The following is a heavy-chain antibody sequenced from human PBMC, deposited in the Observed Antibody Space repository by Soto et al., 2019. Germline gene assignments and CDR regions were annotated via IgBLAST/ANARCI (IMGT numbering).Heavy chain of an antibody. CDR1: GYTFTGYY. Sequence: ASVKVSCKASGYTFTGYYMHWVRQAPGQGLEWMGWINPNSGGTNYAQKFQGRVTMTRDTSTNTVHMELKSLTFDDTAVYYCMRGGGGDSPIDYWGQGTQVTVSS. V-gene: IGHV1-2*02. CDR3: MRGGGGDSPIDY. CDR2: INPNSGGT. D-gene: IGHD2-21*01. J-gene: IGHJ4*02.